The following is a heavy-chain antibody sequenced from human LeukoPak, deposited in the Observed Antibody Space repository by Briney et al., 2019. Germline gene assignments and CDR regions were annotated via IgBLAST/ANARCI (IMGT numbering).Heavy chain of an antibody. CDR2: INPNNGDT. D-gene: IGHD2-8*01. V-gene: IGHV1-2*02. CDR1: GYTFSGYY. CDR3: ARGYCTNAVCRTFDF. J-gene: IGHJ4*02. Sequence: GASVKVSCKASGYTFSGYYLHWVRQAPGEGLEWMGWINPNNGDTIYAQSFQGRVTMTRDTSISTAYMELSRLRSDDTAVYFCARGYCTNAVCRTFDFWGQGTLVTVSS.